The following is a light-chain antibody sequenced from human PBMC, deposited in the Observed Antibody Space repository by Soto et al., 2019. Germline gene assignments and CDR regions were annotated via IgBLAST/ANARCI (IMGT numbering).Light chain of an antibody. CDR1: QGMRNE. J-gene: IGKJ1*01. CDR2: AVA. CDR3: VPHSSYPRT. Sequence: DTQSTQCPSTLAAAVGDRVTITCLGSQGMRNELGWYQQKPGKAAKCLVYAVANLQSGVPSRFGGIGSGTEFSLALSSLQSGDFATQFCVPHSSYPRTLGSGTKVDI. V-gene: IGKV1-17*01.